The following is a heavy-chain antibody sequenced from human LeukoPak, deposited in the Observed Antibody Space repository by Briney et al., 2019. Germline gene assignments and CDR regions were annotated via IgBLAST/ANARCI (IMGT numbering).Heavy chain of an antibody. V-gene: IGHV4-4*07. CDR3: ARESTRYGSGNYNWFDR. CDR2: IYRSGTT. Sequence: SETLSLTCTVSGDPMRNYYWAWIRQSAGKGLEWIGRIYRSGTTNYNPSLHSRVTMSIETSQNYFSLKLTSVTAADTAVYYCARESTRYGSGNYNWFDRWGQGTLVTVSS. J-gene: IGHJ5*02. CDR1: GDPMRNYY. D-gene: IGHD3-10*01.